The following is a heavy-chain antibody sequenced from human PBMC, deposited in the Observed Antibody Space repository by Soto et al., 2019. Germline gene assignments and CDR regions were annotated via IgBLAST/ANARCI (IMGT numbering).Heavy chain of an antibody. CDR1: GFTFSSYS. D-gene: IGHD6-6*01. Sequence: GGSLRLSCAASGFTFSSYSMNWVRQAPGKGLEWVSYISSSSSTIYYADSVKGRFTISRDNAKNSLYLQMNSLRAEDTAVYYCARLGIAARYEGPITPNWFDPWGQGTLVTVSS. J-gene: IGHJ5*02. CDR2: ISSSSSTI. V-gene: IGHV3-48*01. CDR3: ARLGIAARYEGPITPNWFDP.